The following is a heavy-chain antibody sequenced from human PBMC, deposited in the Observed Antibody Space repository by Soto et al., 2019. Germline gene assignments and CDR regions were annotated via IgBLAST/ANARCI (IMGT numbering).Heavy chain of an antibody. CDR3: AKSLVSTVTGGWFDP. CDR1: GFTFSSYG. V-gene: IGHV3-30*18. J-gene: IGHJ5*02. Sequence: PVGCLRLSCAASGFTFSSYGMHWVRQAPGKGLEWVAVISYDGSNKYYADSVKGRFTISRDNSKNTLYLQMNSLRAEDTAVYYCAKSLVSTVTGGWFDPWGQGTLVTVSS. D-gene: IGHD4-17*01. CDR2: ISYDGSNK.